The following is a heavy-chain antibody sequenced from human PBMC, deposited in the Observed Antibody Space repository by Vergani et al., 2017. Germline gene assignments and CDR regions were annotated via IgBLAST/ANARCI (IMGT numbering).Heavy chain of an antibody. CDR3: ARGLVVVDTANWFDP. Sequence: QVQLQQWGAGLLKPSETLCLTCAVYGGSFSGYYWSWIRQPPGKGLEWIGEINHSGSTNYNPSLKRRVTISVDTSKNQFSLKLSSVTAADTAVYYCARGLVVVDTANWFDPWGQGTLVTVSS. CDR2: INHSGST. V-gene: IGHV4-34*01. J-gene: IGHJ5*02. CDR1: GGSFSGYY. D-gene: IGHD5-18*01.